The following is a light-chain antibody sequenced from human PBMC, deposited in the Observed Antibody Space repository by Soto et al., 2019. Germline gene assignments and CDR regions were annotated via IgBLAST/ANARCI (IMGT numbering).Light chain of an antibody. J-gene: IGKJ4*01. CDR1: QGINNW. CDR3: QQATSFPLT. V-gene: IGKV1D-12*01. Sequence: DIQMTQSPSSVSASVGDRVTITCRASQGINNWLAWYQQKPGKAPKLLIYTTSNLQSGVPSRFSGSGSGTDFTLTISSLQPEDFATYYCQQATSFPLTFGGGTKVEIK. CDR2: TTS.